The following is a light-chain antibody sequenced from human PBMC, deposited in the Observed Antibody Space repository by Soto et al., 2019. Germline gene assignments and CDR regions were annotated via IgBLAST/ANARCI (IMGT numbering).Light chain of an antibody. CDR1: QSVSSNY. CDR2: GVS. V-gene: IGKV3-20*01. CDR3: QQYGNAPQT. J-gene: IGKJ2*01. Sequence: IVLTQSPGTLSLSPGERATLFCRASQSVSSNYLAWYQQKPGQAPRLLISGVSSRATGVPDRFSGSGSGTDFTLTINRLEPEDFAVYHCQQYGNAPQTFGQGTKLEIK.